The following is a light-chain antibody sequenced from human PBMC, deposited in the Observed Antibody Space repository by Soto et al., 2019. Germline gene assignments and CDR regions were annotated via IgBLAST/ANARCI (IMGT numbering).Light chain of an antibody. CDR1: QSVSSY. Sequence: EIVLTQSPATLSLSPGERATLSCRASQSVSSYLAWYQQKPGQDPRLLISDASNRATGIPARFSGSGSGTDFTLTVSSLEPEDFAVYYCQQRRDWPLTFGGGTKVEI. V-gene: IGKV3-11*01. CDR2: DAS. CDR3: QQRRDWPLT. J-gene: IGKJ4*01.